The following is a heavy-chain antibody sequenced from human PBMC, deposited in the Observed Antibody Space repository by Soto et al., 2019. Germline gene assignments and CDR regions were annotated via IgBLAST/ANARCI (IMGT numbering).Heavy chain of an antibody. CDR1: GFTFSSYA. D-gene: IGHD2-15*01. V-gene: IGHV3-30-3*01. CDR3: ARDGSYFLYGPLDY. Sequence: PGGSLRLSCAASGFTFSSYAMHWVRQAPGKGLEWVAVISYDGSNKYHADSVKGRFTISRDNSKNTLYLQMNSLRAEDTAVYYCARDGSYFLYGPLDYWGQGTRVTVYS. J-gene: IGHJ4*02. CDR2: ISYDGSNK.